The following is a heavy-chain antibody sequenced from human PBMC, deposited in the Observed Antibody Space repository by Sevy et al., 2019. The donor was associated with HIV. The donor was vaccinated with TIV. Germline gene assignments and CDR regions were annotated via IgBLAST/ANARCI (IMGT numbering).Heavy chain of an antibody. Sequence: GGSLRLSCAASGFTFSSYSMNWVRQAPGKGLEWVSYISSSSSTIYYADSVKGQFTISRENAKNSLYLQMNSLRDEDTAVYYCARDGTAAGTGVRYYYYYGMEVWGQGTTVTVSS. J-gene: IGHJ6*02. CDR1: GFTFSSYS. V-gene: IGHV3-48*02. CDR3: ARDGTAAGTGVRYYYYYGMEV. D-gene: IGHD6-13*01. CDR2: ISSSSSTI.